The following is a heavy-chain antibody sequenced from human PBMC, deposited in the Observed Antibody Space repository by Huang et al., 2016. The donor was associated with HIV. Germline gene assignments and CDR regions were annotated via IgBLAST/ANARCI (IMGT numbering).Heavy chain of an antibody. CDR3: ATKTAGMDI. J-gene: IGHJ6*02. CDR2: IKQDESEK. V-gene: IGHV3-7*01. Sequence: WVANIKQDESEKYYVDSVKGRFNISGDNARKILFLEMDDLRVEDTAIYFCATKTAGMDIWGQGTTVTVSS. D-gene: IGHD1-7*01.